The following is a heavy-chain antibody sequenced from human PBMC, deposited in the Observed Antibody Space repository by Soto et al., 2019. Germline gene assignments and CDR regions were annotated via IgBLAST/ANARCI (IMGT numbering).Heavy chain of an antibody. Sequence: EVQLVESGGDLVQPGGSLRLSCAASGFAFSNSNMNWVRQAPGKGLEWISYISSSSVTIFYADSVKGRFTISRDNAKSSLFLQMNSLRDEDTAVYYCAREMTTVGPFDYWGQGTLVTVSS. CDR2: ISSSSVTI. V-gene: IGHV3-48*02. CDR1: GFAFSNSN. D-gene: IGHD4-4*01. CDR3: AREMTTVGPFDY. J-gene: IGHJ4*02.